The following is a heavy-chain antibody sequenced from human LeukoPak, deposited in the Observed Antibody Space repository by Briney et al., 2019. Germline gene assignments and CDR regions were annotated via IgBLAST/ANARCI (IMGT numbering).Heavy chain of an antibody. V-gene: IGHV4-59*12. J-gene: IGHJ5*02. CDR1: GGSISSYY. CDR2: IYYSGST. D-gene: IGHD3-3*01. Sequence: SETLSLTCTVSGGSISSYYWSWIRQPPGKGLEWIGYIYYSGSTNYNPSLKSRVTISVDTSKNQFSLKLSSVTAADTAVYYCARGAYDFWSGYYRNWFDPWGQGTLVTVSS. CDR3: ARGAYDFWSGYYRNWFDP.